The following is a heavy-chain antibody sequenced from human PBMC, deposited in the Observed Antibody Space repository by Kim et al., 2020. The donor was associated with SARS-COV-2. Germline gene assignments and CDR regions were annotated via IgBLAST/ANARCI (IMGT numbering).Heavy chain of an antibody. J-gene: IGHJ6*02. D-gene: IGHD1-26*01. CDR3: ARSVPIVGATYYYYYYGMDV. V-gene: IGHV1-18*01. CDR2: ISAYNGNT. CDR1: GYTFTSYG. Sequence: ASVKVSCKASGYTFTSYGISWVRQAPGQGLEWMGWISAYNGNTNYAQKLQGRVTMTTDTSTSTAYMELRSLRSDDTAVYYCARSVPIVGATYYYYYYGMDVWGQGTTVTVSS.